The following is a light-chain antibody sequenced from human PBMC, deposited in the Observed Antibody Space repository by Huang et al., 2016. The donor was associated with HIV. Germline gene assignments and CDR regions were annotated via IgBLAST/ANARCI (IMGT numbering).Light chain of an antibody. CDR2: SVS. V-gene: IGKV3-15*01. Sequence: EIVVTQSPATLSVSPGEGATLSCRASQYVGTSLAWYQQKPGQSPRLVIHSVSTRATGVPARVSGSGSRTEFTLTITSLQSEDCAMYYCQQYYNWPWTFGLGTKVEI. CDR3: QQYYNWPWT. CDR1: QYVGTS. J-gene: IGKJ1*01.